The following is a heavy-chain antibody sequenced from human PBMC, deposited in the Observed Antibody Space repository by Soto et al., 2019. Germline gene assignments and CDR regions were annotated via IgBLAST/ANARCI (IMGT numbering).Heavy chain of an antibody. CDR3: ARDPIAAAGTDYYYGMDV. V-gene: IGHV6-1*01. CDR2: TYYRSKWYN. D-gene: IGHD6-13*01. Sequence: SQTLSLTCAISGDSVSSNSAAWNWIRQSPSRGLEWLGRTYYRSKWYNDYAVSVKSRITINPDTSKNQFSLQLNSVTPEDTAVYYFARDPIAAAGTDYYYGMDVWGQGTTVTVSS. J-gene: IGHJ6*02. CDR1: GDSVSSNSAA.